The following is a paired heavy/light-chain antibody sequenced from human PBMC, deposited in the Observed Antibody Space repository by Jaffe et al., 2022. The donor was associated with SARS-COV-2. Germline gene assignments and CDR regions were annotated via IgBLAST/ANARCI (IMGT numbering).Heavy chain of an antibody. D-gene: IGHD5-18*01. CDR2: IKSKTDGGTT. Sequence: EVQLVESGGGLVKPGGSLRLSCAASGFTFSNAWMSWVRQAPGKGLEWVGRIKSKTDGGTTDYAAPVKGRFTISRDDSKNTLYLQMNSLKTEDTAVYYCTTDYSWGRGYSYDYFDYWGQGTLVTVSS. J-gene: IGHJ4*02. CDR3: TTDYSWGRGYSYDYFDY. V-gene: IGHV3-15*01. CDR1: GFTFSNAW.
Light chain of an antibody. CDR1: SSDVGGYNY. CDR3: SSYAGSNKV. J-gene: IGLJ1*01. V-gene: IGLV2-8*01. CDR2: EVS. Sequence: QSALTQPPSASGSPGQSVTISCTGTSSDVGGYNYVSWYQQHPGKAPKLMIYEVSKRPSGVPDRFSGSKSGNTASLTVSGLQAEDEADYYCSSYAGSNKVFGTGTKVTVL.